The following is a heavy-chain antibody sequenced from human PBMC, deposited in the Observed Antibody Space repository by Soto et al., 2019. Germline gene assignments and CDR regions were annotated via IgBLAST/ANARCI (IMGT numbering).Heavy chain of an antibody. CDR1: GYTFTSYG. CDR2: INAANGDT. D-gene: IGHD1-26*01. Sequence: ASVKVSCKASGYTFTSYGIHWVRQAPGQRLEWMGWINAANGDTKYSPKFQGRVTITRDTSASTAYMELSSLRFEDTAVYYCARAIVGPTTTGWRDPGGQGTLVTVSS. J-gene: IGHJ5*02. V-gene: IGHV1-3*01. CDR3: ARAIVGPTTTGWRDP.